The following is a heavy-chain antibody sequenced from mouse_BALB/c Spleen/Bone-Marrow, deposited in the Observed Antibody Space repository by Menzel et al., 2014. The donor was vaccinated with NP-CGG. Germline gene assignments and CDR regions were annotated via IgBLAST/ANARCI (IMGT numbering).Heavy chain of an antibody. Sequence: EVMLVESGGGLVKSGGSLKLSCAASGFSLNSYGMSWVRQTPEKRLEWVATISGGGSYTFYPDSVKGRFTISRDNAKNNLYLQLSSLRSEGTALYYCARHAYYDQTEVSFVYWGQGTLVTVSA. V-gene: IGHV5-9-2*01. D-gene: IGHD2-4*01. CDR3: ARHAYYDQTEVSFVY. CDR1: GFSLNSYG. J-gene: IGHJ3*01. CDR2: ISGGGSYT.